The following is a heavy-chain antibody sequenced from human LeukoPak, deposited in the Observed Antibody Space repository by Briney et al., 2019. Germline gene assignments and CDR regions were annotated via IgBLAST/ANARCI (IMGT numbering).Heavy chain of an antibody. CDR1: GGTFSSYA. CDR2: IIPIFGTA. J-gene: IGHJ4*02. CDR3: ARDYYYDSSGYYYNPFDY. Sequence: SVRVSCKASGGTFSSYAISWVRQAPGQGLEWMGRIIPIFGTANYAQKFQGRVTITTDESTSTAYMELSSLRSEDTAVYYCARDYYYDSSGYYYNPFDYWGQGTLVTVSS. D-gene: IGHD3-22*01. V-gene: IGHV1-69*05.